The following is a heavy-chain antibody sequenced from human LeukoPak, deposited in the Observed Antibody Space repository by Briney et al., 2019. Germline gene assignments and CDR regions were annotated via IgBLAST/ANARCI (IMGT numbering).Heavy chain of an antibody. CDR3: ARDNCSGGSCYSRWFDP. J-gene: IGHJ5*02. V-gene: IGHV1-18*01. CDR1: GYTFTSYG. CDR2: ISAYNGNT. Sequence: ASVKVSCKASGYTFTSYGISWVRQAPGQELEWMGWISAYNGNTNYAQKLQGRVTMTTDTSTSTAYMELRSLRSDDTAVYYCARDNCSGGSCYSRWFDPWGQGTLVTVSS. D-gene: IGHD2-15*01.